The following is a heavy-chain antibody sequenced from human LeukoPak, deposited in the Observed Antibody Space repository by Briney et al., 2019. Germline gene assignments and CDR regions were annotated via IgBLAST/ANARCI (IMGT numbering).Heavy chain of an antibody. CDR1: GFTFSSYG. V-gene: IGHV3-30*02. J-gene: IGHJ6*03. CDR2: IWYGGSNK. CDR3: AKEYNWNYYYYMDV. D-gene: IGHD1-20*01. Sequence: GGSLRLSCAASGFTFSSYGMHWVRQAPGKGLEWVAVIWYGGSNKYYADSVKGRFTISRDNSKNTLYLQMNSLRAEDTAVYYCAKEYNWNYYYYMDVWGKGTTVTVSS.